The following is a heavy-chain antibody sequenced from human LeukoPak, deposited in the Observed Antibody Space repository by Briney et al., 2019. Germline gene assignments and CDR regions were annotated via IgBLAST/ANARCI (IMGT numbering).Heavy chain of an antibody. CDR1: GFTFSSYW. D-gene: IGHD3-10*01. J-gene: IGHJ6*02. CDR2: INHNGNVN. Sequence: PGGSLRLSCAASGFTFSSYWMNWARQAPGKGLEWVASINHNGNVNYYVDSVKGRFTISRDNAKNSLYLQMNSLRAEDTAVYYCARALGVGSASNGMDVWGQGTTVTVSS. CDR3: ARALGVGSASNGMDV. V-gene: IGHV3-7*01.